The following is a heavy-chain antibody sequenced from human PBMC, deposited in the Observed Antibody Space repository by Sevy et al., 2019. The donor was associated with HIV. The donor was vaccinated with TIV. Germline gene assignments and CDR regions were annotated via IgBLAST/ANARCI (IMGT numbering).Heavy chain of an antibody. CDR1: GFTFNNAW. CDR2: IKNKPDGGTT. V-gene: IGHV3-15*01. D-gene: IGHD2-8*01. J-gene: IGHJ5*02. Sequence: GGSLRLSCAASGFTFNNAWMSWVRQAPGKGLEWIGRIKNKPDGGTTDYAAPVKGRFTISRDDSKNTLYLQMNSLKTEETAVYYCCTEGNVLLAEGWGHWFHPWGQGSLVTVSS. CDR3: CTEGNVLLAEGWGHWFHP.